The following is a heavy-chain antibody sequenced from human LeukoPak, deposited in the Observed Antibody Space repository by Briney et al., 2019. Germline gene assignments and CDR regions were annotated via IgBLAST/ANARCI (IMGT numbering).Heavy chain of an antibody. CDR3: ARASDTAMVTAAYGGGKLDY. V-gene: IGHV3-21*01. CDR2: ISSSSSYI. CDR1: GFTFSSYS. J-gene: IGHJ4*02. Sequence: SGGSLRLSCAASGFTFSSYSMNWVRPAPGKGLEWVSSISSSSSYIYYADSVKGRFTISRDNAKNSLYLQMNSLRAEDTAVYYCARASDTAMVTAAYGGGKLDYWGQGTLVTVSS. D-gene: IGHD5-18*01.